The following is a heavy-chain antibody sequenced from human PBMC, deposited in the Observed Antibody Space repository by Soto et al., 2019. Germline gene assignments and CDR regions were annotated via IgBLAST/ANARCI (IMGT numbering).Heavy chain of an antibody. J-gene: IGHJ6*02. Sequence: EVQLVESGGGLFKPGGSLRLSCAASGITFSKAWMNWVRQSPGKGREWVGRIKSKSEGGTTDYAAPVKGRFTISRDDSKNTLCLQMNSLKTEDTAVYYCTTNFYSDYGMDVWGQGTTVTVSS. V-gene: IGHV3-15*01. CDR1: GITFSKAW. CDR3: TTNFYSDYGMDV. D-gene: IGHD4-4*01. CDR2: IKSKSEGGTT.